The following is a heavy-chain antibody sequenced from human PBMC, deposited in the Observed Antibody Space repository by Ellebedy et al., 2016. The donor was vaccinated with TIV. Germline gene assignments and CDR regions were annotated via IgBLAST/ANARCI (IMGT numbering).Heavy chain of an antibody. V-gene: IGHV1-8*01. Sequence: AASVKVSCEASGYIFTNYDINWVRQATGQGLEWMGWMNPNSGNTGYAQKFQGRVTMTRNTSISTAYMELTSLRSEDTAVYFCARRQLYMSDYWGQGTLVTVSS. CDR2: MNPNSGNT. CDR3: ARRQLYMSDY. CDR1: GYIFTNYD. D-gene: IGHD1-1*01. J-gene: IGHJ4*02.